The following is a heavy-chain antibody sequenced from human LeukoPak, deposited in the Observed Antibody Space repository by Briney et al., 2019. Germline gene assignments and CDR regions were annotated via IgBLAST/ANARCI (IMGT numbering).Heavy chain of an antibody. J-gene: IGHJ4*02. D-gene: IGHD6-6*01. V-gene: IGHV4-34*01. Sequence: SETLSLTCAVYGGSFSGCYWSWIRQPPGKGLEWIGEINHSGSTNYNPSLKSRVTISVDTSKNQFSLKLSSVTAADTAVYYCASPGSSSAFDYWGQGTLVTVSS. CDR3: ASPGSSSAFDY. CDR1: GGSFSGCY. CDR2: INHSGST.